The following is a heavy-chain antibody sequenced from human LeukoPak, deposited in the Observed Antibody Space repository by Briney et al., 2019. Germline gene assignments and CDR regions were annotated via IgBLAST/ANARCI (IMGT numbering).Heavy chain of an antibody. D-gene: IGHD3-3*01. CDR2: IYYSGTT. V-gene: IGHV4-59*08. J-gene: IGHJ4*02. CDR1: GGSVTNNY. Sequence: SETLSLTCTVSGGSVTNNYWSWIRQTPGKGLEWIGYIYYSGTTTYNPSLKSRVTISIDTSKNQFSLQLTSVTAADTAVYYCARVTLYFDFSTGNHYYFDSWGQGTLVIVSS. CDR3: ARVTLYFDFSTGNHYYFDS.